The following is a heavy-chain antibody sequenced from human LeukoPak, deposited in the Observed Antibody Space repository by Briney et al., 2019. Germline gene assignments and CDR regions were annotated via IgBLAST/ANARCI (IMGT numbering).Heavy chain of an antibody. J-gene: IGHJ6*02. D-gene: IGHD2-15*01. CDR2: IILIFGIA. Sequence: GSSVKVSCKASGGTFSSYAINWVRQAPGQGLEWMGRIILIFGIANYAQKFQGRVTITADKSTSTAYMELSSLRSEDTAVYYCARAGGVVVADYYYYGMDVWGQGTTVTVSS. V-gene: IGHV1-69*04. CDR3: ARAGGVVVADYYYYGMDV. CDR1: GGTFSSYA.